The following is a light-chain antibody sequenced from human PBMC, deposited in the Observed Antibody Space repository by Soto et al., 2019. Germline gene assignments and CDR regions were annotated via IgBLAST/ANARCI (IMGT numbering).Light chain of an antibody. CDR1: SSDVGGYNS. CDR2: EVT. J-gene: IGLJ2*01. CDR3: SSYASSTTVVV. Sequence: QSALTQPASVSGSPGQSITISCTGTSSDVGGYNSVSWYQQHPGKAPKLMIYEVTNRPSGVSNRFSGSKSGNTASLTISGLQTEDEADYYCSSYASSTTVVVFGGGTKLNVL. V-gene: IGLV2-14*01.